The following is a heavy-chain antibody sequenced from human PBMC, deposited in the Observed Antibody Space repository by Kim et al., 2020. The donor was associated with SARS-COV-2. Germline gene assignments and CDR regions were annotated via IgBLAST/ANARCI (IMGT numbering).Heavy chain of an antibody. D-gene: IGHD3-22*01. CDR3: AKGGYYDTTGPLDY. Sequence: GGSLRLSCAASGFTFSTYGMHWVRQAPGKGLEWVAVISYDGSDKYYADSVKGRFTISRDNSKNTLYLQMHSLRGEDTAVYYRAKGGYYDTTGPLDYWGQG. J-gene: IGHJ4*02. V-gene: IGHV3-30*18. CDR1: GFTFSTYG. CDR2: ISYDGSDK.